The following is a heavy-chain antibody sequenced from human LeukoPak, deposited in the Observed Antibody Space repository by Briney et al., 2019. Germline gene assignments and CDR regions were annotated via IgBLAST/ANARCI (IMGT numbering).Heavy chain of an antibody. CDR2: IRSKAYGGTT. CDR3: TRGPYCSSTSCYFYFDY. D-gene: IGHD2-2*01. Sequence: GGSLRLSCAASGFTFSSYAMSWVRQAPGKGLEWVGFIRSKAYGGTTEYAASVKGRFTISRDDSKSIAYLQMNSLKTEDTAVYYCTRGPYCSSTSCYFYFDYWGQGTLVTVSS. V-gene: IGHV3-49*04. CDR1: GFTFSSYA. J-gene: IGHJ4*02.